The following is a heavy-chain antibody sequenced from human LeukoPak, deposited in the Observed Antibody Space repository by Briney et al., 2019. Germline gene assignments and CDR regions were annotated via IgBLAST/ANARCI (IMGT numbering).Heavy chain of an antibody. D-gene: IGHD2-21*02. CDR2: ISSSSSKI. V-gene: IGHV3-48*02. Sequence: GGSLRLSCAASGFTLVDYSMNWVRQAPGRGLDWVAYISSSSSKILYADSVRGRFTISRDNAKNSVYLQMNSLTDEDTAVYYCAREIPYGDADHWGRGTLITVSA. CDR3: AREIPYGDADH. J-gene: IGHJ4*02. CDR1: GFTLVDYS.